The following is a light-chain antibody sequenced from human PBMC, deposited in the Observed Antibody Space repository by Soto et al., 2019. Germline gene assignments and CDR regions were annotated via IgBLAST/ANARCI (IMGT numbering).Light chain of an antibody. V-gene: IGKV1-8*01. CDR1: QGISSY. J-gene: IGKJ1*01. Sequence: AIRMTQSPSSLSASTGDRVTITCRASQGISSYLAWYQQKPGKAPKLLIYAASTLQSGVPSRFSGSGSGTDFTLTISCLQSEDFATYYCPQYYSYPRTFGQG. CDR3: PQYYSYPRT. CDR2: AAS.